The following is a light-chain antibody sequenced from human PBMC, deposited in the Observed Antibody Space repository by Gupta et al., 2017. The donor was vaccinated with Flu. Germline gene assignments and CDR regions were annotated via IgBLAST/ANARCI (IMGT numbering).Light chain of an antibody. CDR2: LNSDGSH. CDR3: QTWGTGIHV. V-gene: IGLV4-69*01. J-gene: IGLJ1*01. Sequence: SGHSSYAIAWHQQQPEKGPRYWMKLNSDGSHTKGDGIPDRFSGSSSGAERYLTISSLQSEDEADYYCQTWGTGIHVFGTGTKVTVL. CDR1: SGHSSYA.